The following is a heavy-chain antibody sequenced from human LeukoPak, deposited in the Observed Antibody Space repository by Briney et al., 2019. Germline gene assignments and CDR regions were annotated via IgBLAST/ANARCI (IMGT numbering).Heavy chain of an antibody. J-gene: IGHJ3*02. CDR2: INPNSGGT. CDR1: GYTFTGYY. CDR3: ARAVAGKFDAFDI. Sequence: GASMKVSCKASGYTFTGYYMHWVRQAPGQGLEWMGRINPNSGGTNYTQKFQGRVTMTRDTSISTAYMELSRLRSDDTAVYYCARAVAGKFDAFDIWGQGRMVTVSS. V-gene: IGHV1-2*06. D-gene: IGHD6-19*01.